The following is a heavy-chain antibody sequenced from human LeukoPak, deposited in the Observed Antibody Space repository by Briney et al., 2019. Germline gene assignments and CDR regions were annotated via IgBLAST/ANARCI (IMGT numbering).Heavy chain of an antibody. CDR2: VSNSGST. V-gene: IGHV4-39*01. CDR1: GGSISSSSYY. Sequence: SGTLSLTCSVSGGSISSSSYYWGWIRQPPGKGLEWIGSVSNSGSTYYTPSLKSRVSISVDMSKNQFSLKLSSVTAADTAIYYCARTEYSWNYNYWGQGILVTVSS. D-gene: IGHD1-7*01. CDR3: ARTEYSWNYNY. J-gene: IGHJ4*02.